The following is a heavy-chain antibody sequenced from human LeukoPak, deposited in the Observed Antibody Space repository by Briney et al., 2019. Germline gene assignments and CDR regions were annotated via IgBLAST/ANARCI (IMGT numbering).Heavy chain of an antibody. CDR1: GGSISSSSYY. D-gene: IGHD6-19*01. CDR3: ARHQWHYYYYMGV. Sequence: PSETLSLTCTVSGGSISSSSYYWGWICQPPGEGLEWIGSIYYSGATYYNPSLKSRRVTISVDTSKNQFSLRLSSVTAADTAVYYCARHQWHYYYYMGVWGKGSTVTVSS. V-gene: IGHV4-39*01. CDR2: IYYSGAT. J-gene: IGHJ6*03.